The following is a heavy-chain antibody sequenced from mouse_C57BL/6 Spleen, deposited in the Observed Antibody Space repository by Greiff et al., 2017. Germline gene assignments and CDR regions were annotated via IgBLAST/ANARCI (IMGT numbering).Heavy chain of an antibody. Sequence: EVHLVESGPGMVKPSQSLSLTCTVTGYSITSGYDWHWIRHFPGNKLEWMGYISYSGSTNYNPSLKSRISITHDTSKNHFFLKLNSVTTEDTATYYCAREGYSNWYFDVWGTGTTVTVSS. D-gene: IGHD2-5*01. CDR3: AREGYSNWYFDV. CDR2: ISYSGST. J-gene: IGHJ1*03. CDR1: GYSITSGYD. V-gene: IGHV3-1*01.